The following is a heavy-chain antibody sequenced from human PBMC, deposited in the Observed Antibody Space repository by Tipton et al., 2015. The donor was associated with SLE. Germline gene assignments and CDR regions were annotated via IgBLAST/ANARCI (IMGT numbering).Heavy chain of an antibody. D-gene: IGHD6-13*01. V-gene: IGHV4-31*11. J-gene: IGHJ4*02. Sequence: TLSLTCAVSGDSITSGGYYWTWIRQHPGKGLAWIGYIYYSGNTHYNPSLRSRATISVDTSKNQFSLKLRSVTAADTAVYYCARGTSWYTSPGGDPDHPVDSWGLGSQVIVSS. CDR1: GDSITSGGYY. CDR2: IYYSGNT. CDR3: ARGTSWYTSPGGDPDHPVDS.